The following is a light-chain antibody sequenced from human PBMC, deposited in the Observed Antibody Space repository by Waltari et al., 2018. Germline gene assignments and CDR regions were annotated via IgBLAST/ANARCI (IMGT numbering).Light chain of an antibody. J-gene: IGLJ2*01. CDR1: GSDVGGYNY. Sequence: QSALTQPASVSGSLGQSITISCTGPGSDVGGYNYVSWYQQYPGKAPKFLIYDVTKRPSGVSNRFSGSKSGNTASLTISGLQAEDEADYYCCSYAGSSILIFGGGTKVTVL. V-gene: IGLV2-23*02. CDR2: DVT. CDR3: CSYAGSSILI.